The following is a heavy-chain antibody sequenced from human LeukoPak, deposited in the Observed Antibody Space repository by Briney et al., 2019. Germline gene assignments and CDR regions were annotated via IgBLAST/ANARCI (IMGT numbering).Heavy chain of an antibody. V-gene: IGHV4-4*02. CDR1: GFTFSSYW. D-gene: IGHD4-17*01. CDR2: IYHSGST. Sequence: GSLRLSCAASGFTFSSYWMSWVRQAPGKGLEWLGSIYHSGSTFYNPSLKSRVTISVDTSKNQFSLKLSSVTAADTAVYYCARDSPYDYGDYWSDYWGQGTLVTVFS. CDR3: ARDSPYDYGDYWSDY. J-gene: IGHJ4*02.